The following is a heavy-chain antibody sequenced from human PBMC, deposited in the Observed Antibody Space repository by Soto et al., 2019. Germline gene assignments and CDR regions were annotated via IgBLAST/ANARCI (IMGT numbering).Heavy chain of an antibody. CDR3: ARGRYSKVVAATRTGYFQH. J-gene: IGHJ1*01. CDR2: INHSGST. CDR1: GGSFSGYY. V-gene: IGHV4-34*01. D-gene: IGHD2-15*01. Sequence: SETLSLTCAVYGGSFSGYYWSWIRQPPGKGLEWIGEINHSGSTNYNPSLKSRVTISVDTSKNQFSLKLSSVTAADTAVYYCARGRYSKVVAATRTGYFQHWGQGTLVTVSS.